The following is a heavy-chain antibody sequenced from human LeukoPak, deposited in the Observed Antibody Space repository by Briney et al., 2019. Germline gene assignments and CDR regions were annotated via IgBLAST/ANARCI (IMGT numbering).Heavy chain of an antibody. CDR1: GFTFSSYG. D-gene: IGHD3-10*01. V-gene: IGHV3-30*18. CDR3: AKGRGAFDI. J-gene: IGHJ3*02. Sequence: PGRSLRLSCVASGFTFSSYGMHWVRQAPGKGLEWVAVISNDGSNKYYADSVKGRFTISRDSSKNTLYLQMNSLRAEDTAVYYCAKGRGAFDIWGQGTMVTVSS. CDR2: ISNDGSNK.